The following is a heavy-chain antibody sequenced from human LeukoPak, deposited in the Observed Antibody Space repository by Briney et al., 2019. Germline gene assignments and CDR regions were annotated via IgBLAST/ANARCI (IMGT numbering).Heavy chain of an antibody. D-gene: IGHD3-10*01. Sequence: SETLFLTCTVSGYSISSGYYWGWIRQPPGKGLEWIGSIYHSGSTYYNPSLKSRVTISVDTSKNQFSLKLSSVTAADTAVYYCARIAPPCGSGSYRPIYWGQGTLVTVSS. V-gene: IGHV4-38-2*02. CDR2: IYHSGST. J-gene: IGHJ4*02. CDR1: GYSISSGYY. CDR3: ARIAPPCGSGSYRPIY.